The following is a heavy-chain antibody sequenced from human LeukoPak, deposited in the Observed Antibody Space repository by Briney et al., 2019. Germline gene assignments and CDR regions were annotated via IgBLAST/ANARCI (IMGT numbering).Heavy chain of an antibody. CDR1: GGSISSSSDY. V-gene: IGHV4-39*01. CDR2: IYYSGST. J-gene: IGHJ3*02. Sequence: SETLSLTCTVSGGSISSSSDYWGWIRQPPGKGLEWIGNIYYSGSTYYNPSLKSRVTISMDTSKNQFSLKLSSVTAADTAVYYCAMADFWSGYSDAFDIWGQGTMVTVSS. CDR3: AMADFWSGYSDAFDI. D-gene: IGHD3-3*01.